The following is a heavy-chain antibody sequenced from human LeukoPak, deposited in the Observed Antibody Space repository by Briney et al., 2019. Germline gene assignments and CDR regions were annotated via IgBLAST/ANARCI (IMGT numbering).Heavy chain of an antibody. CDR2: ISAYNGNT. CDR1: GYTFTSYG. D-gene: IGHD3-3*01. CDR3: ARARTSTYYDFWSGYYFYLDY. Sequence: ASVKVSCKASGYTFTSYGISWVRQAPGQGLEWMGWISAYNGNTNYAQKLQGRVTMTTDTSTSTAYMELRSLRSDDTAVYYCARARTSTYYDFWSGYYFYLDYWGQGTLVTVSS. V-gene: IGHV1-18*01. J-gene: IGHJ4*02.